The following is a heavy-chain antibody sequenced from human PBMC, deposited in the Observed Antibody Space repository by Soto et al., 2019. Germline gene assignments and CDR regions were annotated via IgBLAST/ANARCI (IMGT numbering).Heavy chain of an antibody. D-gene: IGHD3-9*01. V-gene: IGHV1-46*01. CDR3: ARAQRHYDILTGYSFYGMDV. Sequence: ASVKVSCKALGDALTSYYMHWVRQARGQGLEWMGIINPSSGSTSFSQKFQDRVTMTRDTSTSTVYMELSSLRSDDTAVYYCARAQRHYDILTGYSFYGMDVWGQGTRVTVSS. CDR1: GDALTSYY. J-gene: IGHJ6*02. CDR2: INPSSGST.